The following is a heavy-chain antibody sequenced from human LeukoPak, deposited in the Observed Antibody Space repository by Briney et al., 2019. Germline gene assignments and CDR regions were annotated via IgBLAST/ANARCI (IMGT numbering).Heavy chain of an antibody. CDR2: ISSSSSYI. CDR1: GFTFSSYS. V-gene: IGHV3-21*01. CDR3: ARGSRDDYSNPPFDH. D-gene: IGHD4-11*01. J-gene: IGHJ4*02. Sequence: GGSLRLTCAASGFTFSSYSMNWVRQAPGKGLEWVSSISSSSSYIYYADSVKGRFTISRDNAKNSLYLQMNSLRAEDTAVYYCARGSRDDYSNPPFDHWGQGTLVTVSS.